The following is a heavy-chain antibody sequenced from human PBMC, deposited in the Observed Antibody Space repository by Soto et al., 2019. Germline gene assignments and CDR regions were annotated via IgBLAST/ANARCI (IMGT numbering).Heavy chain of an antibody. D-gene: IGHD4-17*01. CDR3: ARDHGGGYGDYAFGY. V-gene: IGHV3-48*01. J-gene: IGHJ4*02. CDR2: ISSSGSTM. CDR1: GFSFISYS. Sequence: EVLLDESGGGLVQPGGSLRLSCAASGFSFISYSMNWVRETPGKGLEWISYISSSGSTMYYADSVKGRFTISRDSAKSSLYLQMNSLRVEDTAVYYCARDHGGGYGDYAFGYWGQGTLVTVSS.